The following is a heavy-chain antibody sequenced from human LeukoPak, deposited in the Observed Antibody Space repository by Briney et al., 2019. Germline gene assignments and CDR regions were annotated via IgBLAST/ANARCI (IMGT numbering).Heavy chain of an antibody. V-gene: IGHV1-69*13. CDR3: ARDPEVGATLGDY. J-gene: IGHJ4*02. CDR1: GGTFSSYA. D-gene: IGHD1-26*01. Sequence: ASVKVSCKASGGTFSSYAISWVRQAPGQGLEWMGGIIPIFGTANYAQKFQGRVTITADESTSTAYMELSSLRSEDTAVYYCARDPEVGATLGDYWGQGTLVTVSS. CDR2: IIPIFGTA.